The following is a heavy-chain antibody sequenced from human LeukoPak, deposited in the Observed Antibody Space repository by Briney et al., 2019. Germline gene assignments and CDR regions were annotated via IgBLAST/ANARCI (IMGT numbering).Heavy chain of an antibody. CDR2: ISYDGSNK. D-gene: IGHD2-2*01. CDR1: GFTFSSYG. J-gene: IGHJ6*02. CDR3: AKDLVVIPDVTYYYYAMDV. V-gene: IGHV3-30*18. Sequence: GGSLRLSCAASGFTFSSYGMHWVRQAPGKGLEWVAIISYDGSNKYYADSVKGRFTISRDNSKNTLYVQMNSLRAEDTAVYYCAKDLVVIPDVTYYYYAMDVWDQGTTVTVSS.